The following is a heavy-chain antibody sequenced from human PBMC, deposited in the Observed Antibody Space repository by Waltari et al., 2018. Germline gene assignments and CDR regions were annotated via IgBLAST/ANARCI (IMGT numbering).Heavy chain of an antibody. J-gene: IGHJ4*02. D-gene: IGHD3-3*01. CDR2: INAGNGNT. CDR1: GYTFTRYA. Sequence: QVQLVQSGAEVKKPGASVKVSCKASGYTFTRYAMHWVRQAPGQRLEWMGWINAGNGNTKYSQKFQGRVTITRDTSASTAYMELSSLRSEDTAVYYCARDGLRFLEWLHWGQGTLVTVSS. CDR3: ARDGLRFLEWLH. V-gene: IGHV1-3*01.